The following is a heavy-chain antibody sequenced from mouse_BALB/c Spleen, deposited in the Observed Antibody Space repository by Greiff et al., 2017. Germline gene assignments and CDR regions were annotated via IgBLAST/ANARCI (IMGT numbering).Heavy chain of an antibody. CDR1: GYTFTSYY. V-gene: IGHV1S81*02. Sequence: VQLQQSGADLVKPGASVKLSCKASGYTFTSYYMYWVKQRPGQGLEWIGEINPSNGGTNFNEKFKSKATLTVDKSSSTAYMQLSSLTSEDSAVYYCTRGAYGLLFAYWGQGTLVTVSA. J-gene: IGHJ3*01. D-gene: IGHD2-2*01. CDR2: INPSNGGT. CDR3: TRGAYGLLFAY.